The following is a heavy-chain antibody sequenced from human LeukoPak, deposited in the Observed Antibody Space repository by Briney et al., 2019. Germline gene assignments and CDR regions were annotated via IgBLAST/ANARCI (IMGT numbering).Heavy chain of an antibody. V-gene: IGHV7-4-1*02. CDR1: GYTFTSYT. CDR2: IDTNTGNS. D-gene: IGHD3-10*01. Sequence: ASVKVSCKASGYTFTSYTMNWVRQAPGQGLEWVGSIDTNTGNSTYAQGFTGRFVFSLDTSVTTAYLQISSLTAEDTAVYFCARGTYRLPYFGELFGNYWGQGTLVTVSS. J-gene: IGHJ4*02. CDR3: ARGTYRLPYFGELFGNY.